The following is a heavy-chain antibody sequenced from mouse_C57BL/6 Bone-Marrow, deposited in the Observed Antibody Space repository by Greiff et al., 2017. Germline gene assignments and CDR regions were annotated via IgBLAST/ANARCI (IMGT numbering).Heavy chain of an antibody. D-gene: IGHD3-3*01. CDR3: AKGGDRWYFDV. J-gene: IGHJ1*03. V-gene: IGHV1-50*01. Sequence: QVQLQQPGAELVKPGASVKLSCKASGYTFTSYWMQWVKQRPGQGLEWIGEIDPSDSYTNYNQKFKGQATLTVDTSSSTASMQLSSLPSEDSGVYYCAKGGDRWYFDVWGTGTTVTVSS. CDR2: IDPSDSYT. CDR1: GYTFTSYW.